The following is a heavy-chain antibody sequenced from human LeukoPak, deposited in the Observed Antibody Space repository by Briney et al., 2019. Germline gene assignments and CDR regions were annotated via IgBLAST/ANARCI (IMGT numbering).Heavy chain of an antibody. J-gene: IGHJ4*02. CDR3: ARDGYDSNGYSGY. CDR1: GFTVSSNY. D-gene: IGHD3-22*01. V-gene: IGHV3-53*01. CDR2: IYSGGTT. Sequence: GGSLRLSCAASGFTVSSNYMTWVRQAPGKGLEWVSVIYSGGTTYYADSVKGRFTISRDNSKNTLYLQMNSLRAEDTAVYYYARDGYDSNGYSGYWGQGTLVTVSS.